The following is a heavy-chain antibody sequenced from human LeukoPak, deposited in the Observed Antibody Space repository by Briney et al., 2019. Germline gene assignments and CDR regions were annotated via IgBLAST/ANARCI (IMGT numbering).Heavy chain of an antibody. D-gene: IGHD6-13*01. V-gene: IGHV3-33*01. CDR1: GFTFNIYG. Sequence: GRSLRLACAASGFTFNIYGMHWVRQAPGKGLEWVAMIDYDGGNTYYIDSVKGRFTISRDNSKNTLYLQMNSLRAEDTAVYFCARDKSYSSNWHYPMDVWGQGTTVTVSS. J-gene: IGHJ6*02. CDR3: ARDKSYSSNWHYPMDV. CDR2: IDYDGGNT.